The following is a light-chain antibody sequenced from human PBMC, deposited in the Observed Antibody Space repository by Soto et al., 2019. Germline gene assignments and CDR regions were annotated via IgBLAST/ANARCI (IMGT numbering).Light chain of an antibody. CDR2: NAS. CDR3: KHYNSYSPWT. J-gene: IGKJ1*01. Sequence: EIRMTQSPSTLSASVGDRVSMXCRASQSVSGWLDWYQQKPGKARKLLIYNASSLKSGVQSRFSGSGFGKEFTLIISSLQPDDSATYYCKHYNSYSPWTFGQGTKVDIK. CDR1: QSVSGW. V-gene: IGKV1-5*01.